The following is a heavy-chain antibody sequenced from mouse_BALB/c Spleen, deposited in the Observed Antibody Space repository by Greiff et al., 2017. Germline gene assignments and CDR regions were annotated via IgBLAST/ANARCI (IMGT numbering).Heavy chain of an antibody. CDR1: GFTFSDFY. CDR2: SRNKANDYTT. V-gene: IGHV7-1*02. Sequence: EVNVVESGGGLVQPGGSLRLSCATSGFTFSDFYMEWVRQPPGKRLEWIAASRNKANDYTTEYSASVKGRFIVARDTSQSILYLQMNALRAEDTAMYYGARGDDGFYVDAMDYWGQGTSVTVSS. D-gene: IGHD2-3*01. CDR3: ARGDDGFYVDAMDY. J-gene: IGHJ4*01.